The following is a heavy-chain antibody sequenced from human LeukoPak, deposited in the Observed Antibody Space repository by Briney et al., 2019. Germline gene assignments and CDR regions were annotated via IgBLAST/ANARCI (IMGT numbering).Heavy chain of an antibody. CDR2: IYPNNGAT. CDR3: ARDGPAQMVDFDY. CDR1: GYTFSGTGWY. J-gene: IGHJ4*02. V-gene: IGHV1-2*02. Sequence: ASVKVSCKASGYTFSGTGWYLYWLRQAPGQGLECMRWIYPNNGATAYAQKFQGRVAMTRDTSITTAYMELSRLRPDDTAVYYCARDGPAQMVDFDYWGQGTLVTVSS. D-gene: IGHD3-10*01.